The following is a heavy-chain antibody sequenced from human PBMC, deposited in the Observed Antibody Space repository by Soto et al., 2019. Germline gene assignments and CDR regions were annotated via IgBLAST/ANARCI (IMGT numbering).Heavy chain of an antibody. J-gene: IGHJ4*02. D-gene: IGHD4-4*01. CDR3: ARVATGNRYFDY. V-gene: IGHV3-23*01. CDR2: ISGGST. Sequence: GGSLRLSCEASGFTFISYGMSWTRQAPGRGLEWVSDISGGSTYYADSVKGRFTISRDNSRNTLYLQINTLRAEDTALYYCARVATGNRYFDYWGQGTLVTVPQ. CDR1: GFTFISYG.